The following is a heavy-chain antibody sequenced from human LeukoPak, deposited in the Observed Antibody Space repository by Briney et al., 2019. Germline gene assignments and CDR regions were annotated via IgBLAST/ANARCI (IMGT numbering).Heavy chain of an antibody. D-gene: IGHD1-26*01. J-gene: IGHJ4*02. CDR1: GYTFINYG. Sequence: GASVKVSCKASGYTFINYGISWVRQAPGQGLEWMGWISANNGNTNYAQKFQGRVTMTTDTSTNTAYMELRSLRSDDTAVYYCARLVGAADRRFDYRGQGTLVTVSS. CDR3: ARLVGAADRRFDY. V-gene: IGHV1-18*01. CDR2: ISANNGNT.